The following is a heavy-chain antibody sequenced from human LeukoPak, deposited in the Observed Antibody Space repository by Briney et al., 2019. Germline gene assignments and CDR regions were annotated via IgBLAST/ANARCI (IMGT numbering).Heavy chain of an antibody. V-gene: IGHV1-2*02. J-gene: IGHJ4*02. CDR3: ARVPYSSGWYEYIDY. CDR2: INPNSGGT. CDR1: GYTFTGYF. Sequence: ASVKVSCKASGYTFTGYFMHWVRQAPGQGLEWMGWINPNSGGTNYAQKFQGRVTMTRDTSISTAYMELSRLRSDDTAVYYCARVPYSSGWYEYIDYWGQGTLVTVSS. D-gene: IGHD6-19*01.